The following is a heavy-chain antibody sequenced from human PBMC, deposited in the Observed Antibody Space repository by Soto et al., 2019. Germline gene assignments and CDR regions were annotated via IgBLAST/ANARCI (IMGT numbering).Heavy chain of an antibody. CDR3: ERGAREYYDYYGMDV. CDR1: GYTFTSYD. J-gene: IGHJ6*02. CDR2: MNPNSGKT. Sequence: QVQLVQSGAEVKKPGASVKVSCKASGYTFTSYDINWVRQATGQGLEWMGWMNPNSGKTGYAQKFQGTVTMTRNTSIRTDYMELSSLRSEDTAVYYCERGAREYYDYYGMDVWGQGTTVTVSS. V-gene: IGHV1-8*01.